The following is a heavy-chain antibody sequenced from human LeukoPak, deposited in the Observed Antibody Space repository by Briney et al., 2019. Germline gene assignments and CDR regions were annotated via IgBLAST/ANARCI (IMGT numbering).Heavy chain of an antibody. CDR3: VSWFDP. J-gene: IGHJ5*02. V-gene: IGHV3-48*02. Sequence: GGSLRLSCAASGFTFSSYTMNWVRQAPGKGLEWVSYISSSSSTIYYADSVKGRFTISRDNAKNSLYLQMNSLRDGDTAVHYCVSWFDPWGQGTLVTVSS. CDR2: ISSSSSTI. CDR1: GFTFSSYT.